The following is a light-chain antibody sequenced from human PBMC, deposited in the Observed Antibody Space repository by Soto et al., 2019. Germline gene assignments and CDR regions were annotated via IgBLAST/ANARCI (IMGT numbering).Light chain of an antibody. J-gene: IGKJ5*01. Sequence: VMTQSPLSLPVTLGQPASISCRSSQSLVHSDGNTYLNWFQKRPGQPPQLLIFLGSSRASGVPVRFSGSGSGTDFTLNISRVEAEDVGVYYCMQALQTITFGQGTLLEIK. CDR2: LGS. CDR3: MQALQTIT. V-gene: IGKV2-28*01. CDR1: QSLVHSDGNTY.